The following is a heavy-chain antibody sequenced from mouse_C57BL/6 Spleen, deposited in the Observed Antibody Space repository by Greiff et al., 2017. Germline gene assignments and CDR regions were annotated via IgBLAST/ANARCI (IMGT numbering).Heavy chain of an antibody. Sequence: EVKLMESGGGLVKPGGSLQLSCAASGFTFSDSGMHWVRQAPEKGLEWVAYISSGSSTLYYADTVKGRFTISRDNAKNTLFLQMTSLRSEDTAMYYCARGTLGDWGQGTTLTVSS. D-gene: IGHD4-1*01. J-gene: IGHJ2*01. CDR3: ARGTLGD. CDR1: GFTFSDSG. V-gene: IGHV5-17*01. CDR2: ISSGSSTL.